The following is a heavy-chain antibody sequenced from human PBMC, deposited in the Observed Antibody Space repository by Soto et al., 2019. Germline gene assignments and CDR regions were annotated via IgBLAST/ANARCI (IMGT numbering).Heavy chain of an antibody. D-gene: IGHD1-26*01. J-gene: IGHJ6*02. CDR3: ARQGVGANEGWSYYYYGMDV. Sequence: PGESLKISCKGSGYSFTSYWIGWVRQMPGKGLEWVGIIYPGDSDTRYSPSFQGQVTISADKSISTAYLQWSSLKASDTAMYYCARQGVGANEGWSYYYYGMDVWGQGTTVTVSS. CDR1: GYSFTSYW. CDR2: IYPGDSDT. V-gene: IGHV5-51*01.